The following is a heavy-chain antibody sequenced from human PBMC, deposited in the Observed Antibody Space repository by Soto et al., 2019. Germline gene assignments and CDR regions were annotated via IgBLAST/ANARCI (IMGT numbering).Heavy chain of an antibody. CDR3: AKECIAANYYYYGMDV. CDR2: IIPIFGTA. V-gene: IGHV1-69*13. Sequence: GASVKVSCKASGGTFSSYAISWVRQAPGQGLEWMGGIIPIFGTANYAQKFQGRVTITADEFTSTAYMELSSLRSEDTAVYYCAKECIAANYYYYGMDVWGRGTLVTVSS. D-gene: IGHD6-13*01. J-gene: IGHJ6*02. CDR1: GGTFSSYA.